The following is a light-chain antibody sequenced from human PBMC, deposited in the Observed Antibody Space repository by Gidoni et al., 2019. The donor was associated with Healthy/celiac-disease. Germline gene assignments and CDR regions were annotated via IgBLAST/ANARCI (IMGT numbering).Light chain of an antibody. CDR1: QSISSW. V-gene: IGKV1-5*01. J-gene: IGKJ1*01. Sequence: DIQMTQSPSTLSASVGDRVTITCLASQSISSWLAWYQQKPGKAPKLLIYDASSLESGVPSRFSGSGSGTEFTLTISSLQPDDFATYYCQQYNSYWTFGQGTKVEIK. CDR2: DAS. CDR3: QQYNSYWT.